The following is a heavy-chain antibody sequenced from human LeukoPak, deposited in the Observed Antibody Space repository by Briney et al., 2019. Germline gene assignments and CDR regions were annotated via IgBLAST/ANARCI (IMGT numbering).Heavy chain of an antibody. J-gene: IGHJ4*02. Sequence: PSETLSLTCTVSGGSISSSNWWSWVRQPPGKGLEWIGEIYHSGSTNYNPSLKSRVTISVDKSKNQFSLKLSSVTAADTAVYYCARGDLSYYYGSGSSYFDYWGQGTLVTVSS. CDR3: ARGDLSYYYGSGSSYFDY. D-gene: IGHD3-10*01. V-gene: IGHV4-4*02. CDR1: GGSISSSNW. CDR2: IYHSGST.